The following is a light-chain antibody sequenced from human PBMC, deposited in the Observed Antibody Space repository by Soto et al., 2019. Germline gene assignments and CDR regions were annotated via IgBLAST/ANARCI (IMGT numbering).Light chain of an antibody. CDR2: EVS. V-gene: IGLV2-14*01. CDR1: SSDVGGYWY. Sequence: QSVLAQPASVSGSPGQSITISCTGTSSDVGGYWYVSWYQQHPGKAPKLIIYEVSYRPSGVSNRFSGSKSDNTASLTISGLQAADEADYYCSPYTAERTYVFGNGTRSPS. CDR3: SPYTAERTYV. J-gene: IGLJ1*01.